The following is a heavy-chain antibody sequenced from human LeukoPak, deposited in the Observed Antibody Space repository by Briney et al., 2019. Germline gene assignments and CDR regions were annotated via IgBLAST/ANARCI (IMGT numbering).Heavy chain of an antibody. CDR1: GYTFINYG. CDR2: ISDNNANT. J-gene: IGHJ4*02. V-gene: IGHV1-18*01. Sequence: GASVKVSCKASGYTFINYGISWVRQAPAQGLEWMGWISDNNANTKYAQKFQGRVTMTTDTSTSTAYMELRTLRSDDTAVYYCASGRTDIVVVPATLRNYFFDYWGQGTLVTVSS. D-gene: IGHD2-2*01. CDR3: ASGRTDIVVVPATLRNYFFDY.